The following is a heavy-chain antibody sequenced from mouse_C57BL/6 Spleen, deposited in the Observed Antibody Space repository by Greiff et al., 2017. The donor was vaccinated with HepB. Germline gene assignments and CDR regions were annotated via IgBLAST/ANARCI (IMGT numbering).Heavy chain of an antibody. J-gene: IGHJ4*01. CDR2: ISSGGDYI. V-gene: IGHV5-9-1*02. Sequence: VQLMESGEGLVKPGGSLKLSCAASGFTFSSYAMSWVRQTPEKRLEWVAYISSGGDYIYYADTVKGRFTFSRDNARNTQYLQMSSLQSEDTAMYYCTREGYGGYAMDYWGQGTSVTVSS. CDR3: TREGYGGYAMDY. CDR1: GFTFSSYA. D-gene: IGHD1-1*02.